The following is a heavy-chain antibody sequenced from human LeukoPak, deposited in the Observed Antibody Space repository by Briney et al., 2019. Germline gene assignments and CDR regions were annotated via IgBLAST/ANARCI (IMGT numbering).Heavy chain of an antibody. D-gene: IGHD3-10*01. CDR2: IYPGDSDT. J-gene: IGHJ3*02. Sequence: GESLKISCKGSGYSFTSYWIGWVRQMPGKGLEWMGIIYPGDSDTRYSPSFQGQVTISADKSISTAYLQWSSLKASDTAMYYCERQVDYYGSGSYRNAFDIWGQGTMVTVSS. V-gene: IGHV5-51*01. CDR3: ERQVDYYGSGSYRNAFDI. CDR1: GYSFTSYW.